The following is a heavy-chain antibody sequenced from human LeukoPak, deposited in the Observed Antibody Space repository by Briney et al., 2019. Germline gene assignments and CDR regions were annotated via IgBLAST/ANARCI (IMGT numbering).Heavy chain of an antibody. D-gene: IGHD2-2*01. J-gene: IGHJ5*02. CDR2: IYTSGST. V-gene: IGHV4-4*08. CDR1: GGSISSYY. Sequence: SETLSLTCTVSGGSISSYYWSWIRQPPGKGLEWIGRIYTSGSTNYNPSLKSRVTISVDTSENQFSLRLTSVTAADTAVYYCARVSSRRFDPWGQGTLVTVSS. CDR3: ARVSSRRFDP.